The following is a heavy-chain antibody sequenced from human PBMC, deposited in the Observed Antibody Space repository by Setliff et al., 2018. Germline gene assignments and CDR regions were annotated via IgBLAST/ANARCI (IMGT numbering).Heavy chain of an antibody. CDR2: VDYSGSS. J-gene: IGHJ4*02. CDR3: ARRFTVARGVDCFDL. Sequence: KPSETLSLTCTVPGGSISDNGYFWGWVRQPPGKGLEWIGYVDYSGSSTYNPSLNSRVTLSIDTSKSQFSLRLSSVTAADTALYYCARRFTVARGVDCFDLWGQGTQVTV. D-gene: IGHD3-10*01. CDR1: GGSISDNGYF. V-gene: IGHV4-61*05.